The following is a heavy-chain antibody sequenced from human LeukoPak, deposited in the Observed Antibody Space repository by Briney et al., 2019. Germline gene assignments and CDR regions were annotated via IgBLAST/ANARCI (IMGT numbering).Heavy chain of an antibody. CDR3: ARERIAAAKYYYYMDV. D-gene: IGHD6-13*01. CDR1: GFTFSSYW. Sequence: PGGSLRLSCAASGFTFSSYWMSWVRQAPGKGLEWVANIKQDGSEKYYVDSVKGRFTISRDNAKNSLYLQMNSLRAEDTAVYYCARERIAAAKYYYYMDVWGKGTTVTVSS. CDR2: IKQDGSEK. J-gene: IGHJ6*03. V-gene: IGHV3-7*01.